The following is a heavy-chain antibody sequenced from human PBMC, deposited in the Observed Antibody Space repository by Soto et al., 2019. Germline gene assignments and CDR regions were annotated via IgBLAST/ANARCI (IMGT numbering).Heavy chain of an antibody. CDR2: ISYDGSNK. CDR3: ARDPLWGTAMVLWYFDL. V-gene: IGHV3-30-3*01. J-gene: IGHJ2*01. CDR1: GFTFSSYA. Sequence: QVQLVESGGGVVQPGRSLRLSCAASGFTFSSYAMHWVRQAPGKGLEWVAVISYDGSNKYYADSVKGRFTISRDNSKNTRYLQMTSLTAEATAVYYCARDPLWGTAMVLWYFDLWGRGTLVTVSS. D-gene: IGHD5-18*01.